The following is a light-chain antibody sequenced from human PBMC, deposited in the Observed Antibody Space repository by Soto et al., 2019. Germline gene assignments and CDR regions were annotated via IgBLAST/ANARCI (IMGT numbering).Light chain of an antibody. V-gene: IGKV3-11*01. CDR1: QSVSSY. CDR2: DAS. Sequence: EIVLTQSPATLSLSPGERAALSCRASQSVSSYLAWYQQRPGQAPRLLIYDASNRATGIPARFSGSGSGTDFTLTISRLEPEDFAVYYCQQRINWPITFGGGTKVEIK. CDR3: QQRINWPIT. J-gene: IGKJ4*01.